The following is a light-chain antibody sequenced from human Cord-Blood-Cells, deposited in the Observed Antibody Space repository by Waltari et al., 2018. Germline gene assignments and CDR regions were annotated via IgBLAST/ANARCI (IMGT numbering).Light chain of an antibody. Sequence: EIVLTQSPGTLSLSPGERATLSCRASQSVSNSYLAWYQQKPGQAPRLILSGASSRATGIPDRFSGSVSGTDFTLTISRLEPEDFAVYYCQQYGSSPITFGQGTRLEIK. CDR1: QSVSNSY. CDR2: GAS. CDR3: QQYGSSPIT. J-gene: IGKJ5*01. V-gene: IGKV3-20*01.